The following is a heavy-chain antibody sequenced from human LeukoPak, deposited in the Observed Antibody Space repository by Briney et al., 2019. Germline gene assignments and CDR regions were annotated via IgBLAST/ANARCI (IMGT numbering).Heavy chain of an antibody. D-gene: IGHD2-2*01. J-gene: IGHJ6*03. CDR3: ARVKPRMYCSSTSCYYYYYYMDV. Sequence: GASVKVSCKASGYTFTSYGITWVRQAPGQGLEWMGWISAYNDNINYAQKLQDRVTMTTDTSTSTAYMELRSLRSDDTAVYYCARVKPRMYCSSTSCYYYYYYMDVWGKGTTATISS. V-gene: IGHV1-18*01. CDR1: GYTFTSYG. CDR2: ISAYNDNI.